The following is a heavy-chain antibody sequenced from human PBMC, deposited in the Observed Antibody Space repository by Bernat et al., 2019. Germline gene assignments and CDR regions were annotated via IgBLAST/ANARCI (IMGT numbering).Heavy chain of an antibody. Sequence: EVQLVESGGGSVEPGGSLRLSCAASGFTFSNYGMIWVRQAPGKGPEWVSTISGGGENTNYADSVMGRFTISRDDSKNTLFLHMNSLRAEDTALYYCAIEPPHYDFWIGSDYWGQGTLVTVSS. CDR2: ISGGGENT. V-gene: IGHV3-23*04. CDR3: AIEPPHYDFWIGSDY. CDR1: GFTFSNYG. D-gene: IGHD3-3*01. J-gene: IGHJ4*02.